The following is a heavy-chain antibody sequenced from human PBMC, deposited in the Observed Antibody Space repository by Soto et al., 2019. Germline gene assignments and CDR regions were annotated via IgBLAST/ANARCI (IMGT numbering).Heavy chain of an antibody. CDR3: EGGLSNSVFDH. J-gene: IGHJ4*02. CDR1: ADSVSRSSFY. Sequence: QVQLHESGPGLVKPSQTLSLTCTVAADSVSRSSFYWSWIRQHPGEGLEWIGYLSYNGYTPYNPSLQNRLVISIDTSTNQFSLNLSSVTAADTAVYYCEGGLSNSVFDHWGLGSLITFSS. V-gene: IGHV4-31*03. CDR2: LSYNGYT. D-gene: IGHD4-4*01.